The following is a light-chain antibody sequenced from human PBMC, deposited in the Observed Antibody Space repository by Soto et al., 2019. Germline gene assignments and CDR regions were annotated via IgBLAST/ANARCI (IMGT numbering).Light chain of an antibody. J-gene: IGLJ2*01. V-gene: IGLV1-47*01. CDR3: AAWVASLGGRVF. CDR2: RDN. Sequence: QSVLTQPPSASGTPGQTLTISCSGSSSNIEINYVYWYQQFPGTAPKLLIYRDNQRPSGVPDRFSGSKSGTSASLAISGLGPEDEAYDICAAWVASLGGRVFFGGGTKL. CDR1: SSNIEINY.